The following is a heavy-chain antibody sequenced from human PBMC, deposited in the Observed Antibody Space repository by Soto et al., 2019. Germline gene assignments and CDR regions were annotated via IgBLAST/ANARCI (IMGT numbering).Heavy chain of an antibody. CDR3: ARRWGDYFDY. Sequence: SETLSLTCTVSGASISRYYWSWIRQSPGKGLEWIGYMYYSGNANYNPSLRSRITISVDTSKNQFSLKLSLKLSSVTAADTAVYYCARRWGDYFDYWGQGTLVTVAS. CDR2: MYYSGNA. D-gene: IGHD3-16*01. V-gene: IGHV4-59*08. CDR1: GASISRYY. J-gene: IGHJ4*02.